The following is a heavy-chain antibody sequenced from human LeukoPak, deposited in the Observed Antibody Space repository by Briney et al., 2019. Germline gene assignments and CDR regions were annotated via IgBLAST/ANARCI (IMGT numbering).Heavy chain of an antibody. CDR2: ISGSGGST. V-gene: IGHV3-23*01. Sequence: PGGSLRLSCAASGFTFSSYAMSWVRQAPGKGLEWVSAISGSGGSTYYADSVKGRFTISGDNSKNTLYLQMNSLRAEDTAVYDCAKGNGRFLEWLLPFDYWGQGTLVTVSS. CDR3: AKGNGRFLEWLLPFDY. J-gene: IGHJ4*02. D-gene: IGHD3-3*01. CDR1: GFTFSSYA.